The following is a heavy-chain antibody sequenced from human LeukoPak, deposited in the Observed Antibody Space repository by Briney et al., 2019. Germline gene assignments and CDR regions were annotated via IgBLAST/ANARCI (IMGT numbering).Heavy chain of an antibody. CDR2: IYYSGST. Sequence: SKTLSLTCAVSGGSISSGGYSWSWIRQHPGKGLEWIGYIYYSGSTYYNPSLKSRVTISVDTSKNQFSLKLSSVTAADTAVYYCARSTTVTDAFDIWGQGTMVTVSS. V-gene: IGHV4-31*11. D-gene: IGHD4-17*01. CDR1: GGSISSGGYS. J-gene: IGHJ3*02. CDR3: ARSTTVTDAFDI.